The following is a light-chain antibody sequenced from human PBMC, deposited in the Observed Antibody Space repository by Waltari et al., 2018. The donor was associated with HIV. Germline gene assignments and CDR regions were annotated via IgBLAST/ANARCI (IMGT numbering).Light chain of an antibody. CDR2: KDT. CDR1: ALPKQY. CDR3: QSADSSGIYEI. J-gene: IGLJ2*01. V-gene: IGLV3-25*03. Sequence: SYELTQPPSMSVSPGQTARITCSGDALPKQYAYWYQQKPGQAPVLIIYKDTERPSGIPERFSGSNSGTIATLTISGVQAEDAAAYYCQSADSSGIYEIFGGGTKVIVL.